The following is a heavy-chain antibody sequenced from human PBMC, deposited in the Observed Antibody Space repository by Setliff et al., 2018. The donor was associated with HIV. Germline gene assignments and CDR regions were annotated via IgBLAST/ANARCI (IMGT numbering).Heavy chain of an antibody. CDR3: ARAPSCADSWCYMYYYYYYGMDV. J-gene: IGHJ6*02. Sequence: PSETLSLTCSVSGGSITSGGYYWSWIRQHPGKDLEWIGYIYYSGTTNYSPSLKSRVTISLDTSKKQFSLRLNSVTAADTGVYYCARAPSCADSWCYMYYYYYYGMDVWGLGTTVTVSS. D-gene: IGHD2-8*01. V-gene: IGHV4-31*03. CDR1: GGSITSGGYY. CDR2: IYYSGTT.